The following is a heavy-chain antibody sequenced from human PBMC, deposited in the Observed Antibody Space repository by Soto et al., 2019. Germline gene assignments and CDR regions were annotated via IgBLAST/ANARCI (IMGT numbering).Heavy chain of an antibody. CDR2: IYYSGST. J-gene: IGHJ4*02. V-gene: IGHV4-30-4*01. Sequence: SETLSLTCTVSGGSISSGDYYWSWIRQPPGKGLEWIGYIYYSGSTYYNLSLKSRVTISVDTSKNQFSLKLSSVTAADTAVYYCARERRSTWRPYYFDYWGQGTLVTVFS. CDR1: GGSISSGDYY. CDR3: ARERRSTWRPYYFDY. D-gene: IGHD6-6*01.